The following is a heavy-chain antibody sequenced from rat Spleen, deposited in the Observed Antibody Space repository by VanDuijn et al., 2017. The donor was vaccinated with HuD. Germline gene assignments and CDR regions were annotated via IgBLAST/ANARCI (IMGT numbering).Heavy chain of an antibody. D-gene: IGHD1-6*01. CDR1: GFTFSSFP. CDR3: STAGSFTDYDFAGGFDY. J-gene: IGHJ2*01. Sequence: EVQLVESGGGLVQPGRSVELSCAASGFTFSSFPMAWVRQAPTKGLEWVAYISTGGGNTYYRDSVKGRFTVSRDNAKSTLYLQMDSLRSEDTATYYCSTAGSFTDYDFAGGFDYWGQGVMVTVSS. V-gene: IGHV5-46*01. CDR2: ISTGGGNT.